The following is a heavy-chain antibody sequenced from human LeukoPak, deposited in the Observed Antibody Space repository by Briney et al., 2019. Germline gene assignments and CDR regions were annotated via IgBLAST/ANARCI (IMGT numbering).Heavy chain of an antibody. V-gene: IGHV4-4*07. CDR2: IYTSGST. J-gene: IGHJ5*02. CDR3: ARDGLRHYDSSLHNWFDP. D-gene: IGHD3-22*01. CDR1: GGSISSYY. Sequence: PSETLSLTCTVSGGSISSYYWSWIRQPAGKGLEWIGRIYTSGSTNYNPSLKSRVTMSVDTSTNQFSLKLSSVTAADTAVYYCARDGLRHYDSSLHNWFDPWGQGTLVTFSS.